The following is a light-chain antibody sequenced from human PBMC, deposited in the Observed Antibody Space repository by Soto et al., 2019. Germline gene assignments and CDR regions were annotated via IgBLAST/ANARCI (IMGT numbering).Light chain of an antibody. CDR1: SSEVGGYNY. CDR3: SSYAGSNNLGV. Sequence: QSALTQPPSASGSPGQSVTISCTGTSSEVGGYNYVSWYQQHPGKAPKLMIYEVSKRPSGVPDRFSGSKSGNTASLTVSGLQAEDEADYYCSSYAGSNNLGVFGGGTKLTVL. V-gene: IGLV2-8*01. J-gene: IGLJ2*01. CDR2: EVS.